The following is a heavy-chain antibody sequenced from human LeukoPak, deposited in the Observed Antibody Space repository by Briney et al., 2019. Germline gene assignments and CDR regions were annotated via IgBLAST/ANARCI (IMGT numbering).Heavy chain of an antibody. CDR1: GYSISSGYY. CDR3: AREVGEFPSYFDY. J-gene: IGHJ4*02. CDR2: IYTSGST. D-gene: IGHD3-10*01. Sequence: SETLSLTCTVSGYSISSGYYWSWIRQPAGKGLEWIGRIYTSGSTNYNPSLKSRVTISVDTSKNQFSLKLSSVTAADTAVYYCAREVGEFPSYFDYWGQGTLVTVSS. V-gene: IGHV4-61*02.